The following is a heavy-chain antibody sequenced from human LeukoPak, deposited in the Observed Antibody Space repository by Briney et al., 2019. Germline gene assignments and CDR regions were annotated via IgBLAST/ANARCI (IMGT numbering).Heavy chain of an antibody. D-gene: IGHD2-2*01. CDR2: IYLGDSDT. V-gene: IGHV5-51*01. CDR3: AIGGDSSTSCYRCFNY. J-gene: IGHJ4*02. Sequence: GESLKISCKGSGYRFTNYWIGWVRQMPGKGPEWMGIIYLGDSDTRYSPSFQGQVSISADRSITTAYLQWSSLKASDTAMYYCAIGGDSSTSCYRCFNYWGQGTLVSVSS. CDR1: GYRFTNYW.